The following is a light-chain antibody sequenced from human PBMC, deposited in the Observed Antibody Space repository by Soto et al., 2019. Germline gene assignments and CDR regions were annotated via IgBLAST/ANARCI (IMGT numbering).Light chain of an antibody. CDR3: ISHSSSTTLYV. J-gene: IGLJ1*01. V-gene: IGLV2-14*01. CDR1: SSDIGGYNY. CDR2: EVR. Sequence: QSALTQPASVSGSLGQSITISCTGTSSDIGGYNYVSWYQQHPGKAPKLLIYEVRHRPSGISDRFSGSKSGNTASLTISGLQAEDEADYFCISHSSSTTLYVFGPGTKVTVL.